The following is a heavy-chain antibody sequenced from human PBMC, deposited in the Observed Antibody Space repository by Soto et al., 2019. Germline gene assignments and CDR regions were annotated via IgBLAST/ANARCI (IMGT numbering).Heavy chain of an antibody. D-gene: IGHD2-2*01. CDR1: GFTPRGDW. Sequence: GGXRRPSPASPGFTPRGDWLAWVRQAPGNGLEWVASIKQDESEKFYVDSVKGRFTISRDNAKKTVYLQMNGLRAEDTAVYYCARDPGPRAAASRGLGWFDPWGQGTLVTVSS. J-gene: IGHJ5*02. V-gene: IGHV3-7*03. CDR3: ARDPGPRAAASRGLGWFDP. CDR2: IKQDESEK.